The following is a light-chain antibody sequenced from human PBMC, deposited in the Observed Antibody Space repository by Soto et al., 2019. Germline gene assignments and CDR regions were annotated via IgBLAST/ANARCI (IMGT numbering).Light chain of an antibody. CDR3: QHYGSSVWT. CDR2: GAF. J-gene: IGKJ1*01. CDR1: QSVSSNY. V-gene: IGKV3-20*01. Sequence: EIVLTQSPGTLSLSPGERATLSCRASQSVSSNYLAWYQQKPGQAPRLLIYGAFNRATGIPDRFSGSGSGTDFTLTISRLEPEDSAVYYCQHYGSSVWTFGQGTKVDIK.